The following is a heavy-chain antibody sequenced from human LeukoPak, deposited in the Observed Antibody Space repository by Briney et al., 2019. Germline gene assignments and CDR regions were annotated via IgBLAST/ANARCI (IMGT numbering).Heavy chain of an antibody. CDR1: GGSISSGDYY. CDR3: ARVSEGYSSGGGRCVDY. Sequence: SQTLSLTCTVSGGSISSGDYYWSWIRQPPGKGLEWIGYIYYSGSTYYNPSLKSRVTISVDTSKNQFSLKLSSVTAADTAVYYCARVSEGYSSGGGRCVDYWGQGTLVTVSS. J-gene: IGHJ4*02. D-gene: IGHD6-19*01. CDR2: IYYSGST. V-gene: IGHV4-30-4*01.